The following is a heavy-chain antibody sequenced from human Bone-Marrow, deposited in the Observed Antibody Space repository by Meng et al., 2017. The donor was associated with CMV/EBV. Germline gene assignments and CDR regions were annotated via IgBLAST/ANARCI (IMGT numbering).Heavy chain of an antibody. V-gene: IGHV1-18*01. CDR2: ISAYNGNT. Sequence: ASVKVSCKASGYTFTSYGISWVRQAPGQGLEWMGWISAYNGNTNYAQKLQGRVTMTTDTSTSTAYMELRSLRSDDTAVYYCARDPAVAGFPYHYYYGMDVWGQGITVTVSS. J-gene: IGHJ6*02. CDR1: GYTFTSYG. D-gene: IGHD6-19*01. CDR3: ARDPAVAGFPYHYYYGMDV.